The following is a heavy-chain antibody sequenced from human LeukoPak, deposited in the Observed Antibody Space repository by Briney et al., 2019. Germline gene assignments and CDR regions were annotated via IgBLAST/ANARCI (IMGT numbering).Heavy chain of an antibody. D-gene: IGHD3-22*01. CDR2: MNPNSGNP. CDR1: GYTFTSYD. Sequence: ASVKVSCKASGYTFTSYDINWVRQATGQGLEWMGWMNPNSGNPGYAQKFQGRVTMTRDTSINTAYMELSSLRSDDTAVYYCARRADDYDSSCYQHWGRGTLVTVSS. V-gene: IGHV1-8*01. J-gene: IGHJ4*02. CDR3: ARRADDYDSSCYQH.